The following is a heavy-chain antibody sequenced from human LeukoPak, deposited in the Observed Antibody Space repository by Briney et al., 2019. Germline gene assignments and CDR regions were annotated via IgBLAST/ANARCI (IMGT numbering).Heavy chain of an antibody. Sequence: SETLSLTCAVSGGSINSTNNYWGGIRQPPGKGLEWIGTMYYSGSTYYNPSLKSRVTISVDTSKNQFSLKLSSVTAADTAIYYCARQVTSSRRTPFDYWGQGTLVTVSS. V-gene: IGHV4-39*01. CDR3: ARQVTSSRRTPFDY. D-gene: IGHD6-13*01. J-gene: IGHJ4*02. CDR2: MYYSGST. CDR1: GGSINSTNNY.